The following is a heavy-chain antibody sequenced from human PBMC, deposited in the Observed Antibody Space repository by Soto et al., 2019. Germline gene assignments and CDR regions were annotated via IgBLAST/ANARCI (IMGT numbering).Heavy chain of an antibody. Sequence: SETLSLTCTVSGGSISSGGYYWSWIRQHPGKGLEWIGYIYYSGSTYYNPSLKSRVTISVDTSKNQFSLKLSSVTAADTAVYYCASSRDSYGHWDYWGQGTLVTVSS. D-gene: IGHD5-18*01. V-gene: IGHV4-31*03. J-gene: IGHJ4*02. CDR2: IYYSGST. CDR1: GGSISSGGYY. CDR3: ASSRDSYGHWDY.